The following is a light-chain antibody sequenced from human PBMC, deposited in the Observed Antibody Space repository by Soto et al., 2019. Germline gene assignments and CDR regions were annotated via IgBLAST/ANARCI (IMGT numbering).Light chain of an antibody. Sequence: IQLTQSPSSLSASMGARVTITCRASQGIINYLAWYQQKPGKAPKLLIYGASTLQGGVPSRFSGSGSGTDVTHTGSSLQPEELSTYYCQQLFTYPPSFGPGTKVDIK. CDR3: QQLFTYPPS. CDR1: QGIINY. V-gene: IGKV1-9*01. J-gene: IGKJ3*01. CDR2: GAS.